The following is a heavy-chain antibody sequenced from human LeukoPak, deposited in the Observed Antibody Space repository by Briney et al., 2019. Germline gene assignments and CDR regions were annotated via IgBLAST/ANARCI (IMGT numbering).Heavy chain of an antibody. Sequence: GRSLRLSCAASGFTFSSYGMHWVRQAPGKGLEWVAVIWYDGSNKYYADSVKGRFTISRDNSKNTLYLQMNSLRAEDTAVYYCARDRAYSSGWYAEFYYYYGMDVWGQGTTVTVSS. J-gene: IGHJ6*02. CDR3: ARDRAYSSGWYAEFYYYYGMDV. CDR2: IWYDGSNK. D-gene: IGHD6-19*01. V-gene: IGHV3-33*01. CDR1: GFTFSSYG.